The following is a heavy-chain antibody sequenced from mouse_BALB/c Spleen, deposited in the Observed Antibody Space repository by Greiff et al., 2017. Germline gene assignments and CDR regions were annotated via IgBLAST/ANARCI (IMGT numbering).Heavy chain of an antibody. V-gene: IGHV1-5*01. J-gene: IGHJ3*01. CDR2: IYPGNSDT. Sequence: VQLQQSGTVLARPGASVKMSCKASGYTFTSYWMHWVKQRPGQGLEWIGAIYPGNSDTSYNQKFKGKAKLTAVTSTSTAYMELSSLTNEDSAVYYCTSYDYDEGFAYWGQGTLVTVSA. D-gene: IGHD2-4*01. CDR3: TSYDYDEGFAY. CDR1: GYTFTSYW.